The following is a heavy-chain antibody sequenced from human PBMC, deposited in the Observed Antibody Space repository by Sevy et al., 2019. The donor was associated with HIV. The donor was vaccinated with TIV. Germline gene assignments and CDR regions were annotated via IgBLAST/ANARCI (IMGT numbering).Heavy chain of an antibody. J-gene: IGHJ4*02. V-gene: IGHV3-7*01. Sequence: GWSLRLSCAASGFTFSDSWMTWVRQGPGKGLEWVANINQAGSDKYYVDSVRGRFTISRDNAKNSLYLQMNSLRVEDTALYYCAGGGLLSRYWGQGSLVTVSS. CDR3: AGGGLLSRY. D-gene: IGHD2-15*01. CDR2: INQAGSDK. CDR1: GFTFSDSW.